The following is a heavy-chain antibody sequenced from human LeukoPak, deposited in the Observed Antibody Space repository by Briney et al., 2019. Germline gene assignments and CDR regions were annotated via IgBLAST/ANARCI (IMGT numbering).Heavy chain of an antibody. J-gene: IGHJ4*02. D-gene: IGHD2-21*02. V-gene: IGHV4-4*07. CDR2: ISASGNT. CDR1: GGSVSNYY. Sequence: PSETLSLTCTVSGGSVSNYYWSWIRQPAGKGLEWIGRISASGNTNYNPSLKSRVTMSVGTSMNLFALKLSSVTAADTAVYYCARQGVATAIDYWGQGTLVTVSS. CDR3: ARQGVATAIDY.